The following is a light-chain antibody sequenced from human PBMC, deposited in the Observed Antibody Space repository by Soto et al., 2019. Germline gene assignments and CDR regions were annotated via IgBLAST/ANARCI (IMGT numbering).Light chain of an antibody. J-gene: IGKJ5*01. CDR2: GAS. V-gene: IGKV3-20*01. CDR1: QSITSNY. CDR3: QKYGSSPPIT. Sequence: EIVLTQSPGTLSLSPGGRATLSCRASQSITSNYIAWYQQRPGQAPRLLIYGASYRATGIPDRFSGSGSGTDFTLTISRLEPEDFAVYYCQKYGSSPPITFGQWTRLDIK.